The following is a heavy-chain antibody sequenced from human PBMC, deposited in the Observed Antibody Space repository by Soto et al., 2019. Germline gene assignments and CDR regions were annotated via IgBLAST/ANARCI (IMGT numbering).Heavy chain of an antibody. J-gene: IGHJ6*02. CDR1: GFTVSSNY. V-gene: IGHV3-53*01. CDR2: IYAGGNT. CDR3: ARDGWQQLGYYYYGMDV. Sequence: GGSLRLSCAASGFTVSSNYMNWVRQAPGKGLEWVSVIYAGGNTYYADSVKGRFTIARDKSTNTLYLQMDSLKAEDTAVYYCARDGWQQLGYYYYGMDVWGQGTKVTVYS. D-gene: IGHD6-13*01.